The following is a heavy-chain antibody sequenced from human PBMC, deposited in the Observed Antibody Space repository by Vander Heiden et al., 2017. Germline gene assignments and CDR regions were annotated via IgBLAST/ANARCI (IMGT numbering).Heavy chain of an antibody. V-gene: IGHV1-69*01. CDR1: GGTLKTYA. D-gene: IGHD3-16*01. J-gene: IGHJ4*02. Sequence: QVQLDQSGAAVKKPGSSVKLSSKASGGTLKTYASSWVRQAPGQGPEWMGAIIPRFGRTNYAPNYRGRVTISADDSTNTAFMELSSLRSEDTAVYYCTRIHGGITRLWGQGTLGSVSS. CDR3: TRIHGGITRL. CDR2: IIPRFGRT.